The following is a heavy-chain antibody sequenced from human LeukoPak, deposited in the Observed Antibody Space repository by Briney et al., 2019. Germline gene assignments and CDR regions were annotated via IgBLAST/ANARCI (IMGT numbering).Heavy chain of an antibody. CDR2: ISGSGGGT. CDR1: GFTFISYG. J-gene: IGHJ4*02. D-gene: IGHD4-17*01. V-gene: IGHV3-23*01. CDR3: ARANGDYDSELDY. Sequence: GGSLRLSCAASGFTFISYGMSWVRQAPGKGLEWVSGISGSGGGTYYADSVKGRFTISRDNSKNILYLQMNSLRAEDTAVYYCARANGDYDSELDYWGRGTLVTVSS.